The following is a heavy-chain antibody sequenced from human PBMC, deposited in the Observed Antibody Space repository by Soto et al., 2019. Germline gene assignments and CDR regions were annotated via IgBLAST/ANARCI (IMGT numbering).Heavy chain of an antibody. CDR3: ARVNESNNYYYLPLAY. CDR2: INPSSGGT. Sequence: GASVKVSCKASGYTFTSYNIHWVRQAPGQGLEWLGIINPSSGGTSYAQKFQNRVTMTRDTSTSTVCMELSSLRSEDTAVYYCARVNESNNYYYLPLAYWGQGTLVTVSS. CDR1: GYTFTSYN. V-gene: IGHV1-46*01. J-gene: IGHJ4*02. D-gene: IGHD3-22*01.